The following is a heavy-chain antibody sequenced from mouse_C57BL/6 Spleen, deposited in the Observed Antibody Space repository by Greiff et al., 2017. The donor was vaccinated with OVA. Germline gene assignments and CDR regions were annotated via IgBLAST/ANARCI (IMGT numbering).Heavy chain of an antibody. V-gene: IGHV5-4*01. CDR2: ISDGGSYT. CDR1: GFTFSSYA. CDR3: ARRVGFYDGYYFDY. D-gene: IGHD2-3*01. Sequence: EVQVVESGGGLVKPGGSLKLSCAASGFTFSSYAMSWVRQTPEKRLEWVATISDGGSYTYYPDNVKGRFTISRDNAKNNLYLQMSHLKSEDTAMYYCARRVGFYDGYYFDYWGQGTTLTVSS. J-gene: IGHJ2*01.